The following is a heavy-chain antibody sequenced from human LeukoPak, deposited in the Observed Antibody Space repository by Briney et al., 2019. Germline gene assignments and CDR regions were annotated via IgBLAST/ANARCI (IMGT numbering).Heavy chain of an antibody. V-gene: IGHV3-7*01. CDR3: ARDPYYYDSGSIAAFDI. CDR2: INQDGDKK. J-gene: IGHJ3*02. CDR1: GFTFTSYW. Sequence: PGGSLRLSCAASGFTFTSYWMTWVRQAPGRGLEWVANINQDGDKKYYEDPVKGRFTISRDNAKNSLYLQMDSLRAEDTALYYCARDPYYYDSGSIAAFDIWGQGTVVTVSS. D-gene: IGHD3-10*01.